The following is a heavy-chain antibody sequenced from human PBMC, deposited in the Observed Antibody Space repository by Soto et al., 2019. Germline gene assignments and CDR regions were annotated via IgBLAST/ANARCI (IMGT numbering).Heavy chain of an antibody. Sequence: GGSLRLSCAASGFTFSSYGMHWVRQAPGKGLEWVAVIWYDGSNKYYADSVKGRFTISRDNSKNTLYLQMNSLRAEDTAVYYCAREIGDGYSRYYCDYWGQGTLVTV. CDR2: IWYDGSNK. D-gene: IGHD5-18*01. CDR1: GFTFSSYG. V-gene: IGHV3-33*01. J-gene: IGHJ4*02. CDR3: AREIGDGYSRYYCDY.